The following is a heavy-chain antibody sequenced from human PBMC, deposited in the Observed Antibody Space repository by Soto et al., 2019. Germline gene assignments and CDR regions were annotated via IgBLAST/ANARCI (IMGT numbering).Heavy chain of an antibody. CDR3: TRVFVPAAMYEIRPYGMDV. CDR2: IRSKAYGGTT. CDR1: GFTFGEYA. Sequence: PGGSLRLFCTASGFTFGEYAMSWFRQAPGKGLEWVGFIRSKAYGGTTEYAASVKGRFTISRDDSKSIAYLQMNSLKTEDTAVYYCTRVFVPAAMYEIRPYGMDVWGQGTTVTVSS. V-gene: IGHV3-49*03. J-gene: IGHJ6*02. D-gene: IGHD2-2*01.